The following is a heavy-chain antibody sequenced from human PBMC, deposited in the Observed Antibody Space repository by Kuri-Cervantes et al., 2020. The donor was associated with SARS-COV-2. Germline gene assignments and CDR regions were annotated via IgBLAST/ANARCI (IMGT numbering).Heavy chain of an antibody. CDR1: GFTFSSYW. CDR3: ARGTTYGDYGIDY. J-gene: IGHJ4*02. Sequence: GESLKISCAASGFTFSSYWMHWVRQTPGKGLVWVSRINSDGSSTSYADSVKGRFTISRDNAKNTLYLQMNRLRAEDTAVYYCARGTTYGDYGIDYWGQGTLVTVSS. D-gene: IGHD4-17*01. V-gene: IGHV3-74*01. CDR2: INSDGSST.